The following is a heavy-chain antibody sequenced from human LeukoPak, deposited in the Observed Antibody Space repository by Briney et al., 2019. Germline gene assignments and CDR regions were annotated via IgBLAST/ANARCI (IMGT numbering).Heavy chain of an antibody. CDR3: ARDRVGQQLVGRNYYYYYMDV. D-gene: IGHD6-13*01. J-gene: IGHJ6*03. CDR1: GGSISSYY. Sequence: PSETLSLTCTVSGGSISSYYWSWIRQPPGKGLEWIGYIYYSGSTNYNPSLKSRVTISVETSKNELSLKLRSVTAADTAVYYCARDRVGQQLVGRNYYYYYMDVWGKGTTVTISS. V-gene: IGHV4-59*01. CDR2: IYYSGST.